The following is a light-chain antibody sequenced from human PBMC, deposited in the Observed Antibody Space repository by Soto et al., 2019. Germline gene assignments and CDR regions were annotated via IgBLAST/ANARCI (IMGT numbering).Light chain of an antibody. CDR2: SVS. CDR1: QSIGKH. Sequence: DIQMTQSPSSLSASVGDTVTIPCPASQSIGKHLNWYQQKPGKAPKFLIYSVSSLQSGVPSRFSGSGSGTDFTLTINSLQPEDFATYYCQQGYSSAITFGQGTRLEIK. V-gene: IGKV1-39*01. J-gene: IGKJ5*01. CDR3: QQGYSSAIT.